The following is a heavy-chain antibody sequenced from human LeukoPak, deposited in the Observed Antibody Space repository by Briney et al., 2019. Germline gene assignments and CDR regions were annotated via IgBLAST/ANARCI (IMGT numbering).Heavy chain of an antibody. V-gene: IGHV4-39*07. Sequence: SETLSLTCTVSGGSISSSNYYWGCIRQPPGKGLEWIGSIYYSGATFYNPSLKSRVTISVDTSKNQFSLKLSSVTAADTAGYYCATLGNGRFVDNWGQGTLVTVSS. CDR3: ATLGNGRFVDN. J-gene: IGHJ4*02. CDR2: IYYSGAT. D-gene: IGHD1-26*01. CDR1: GGSISSSNYY.